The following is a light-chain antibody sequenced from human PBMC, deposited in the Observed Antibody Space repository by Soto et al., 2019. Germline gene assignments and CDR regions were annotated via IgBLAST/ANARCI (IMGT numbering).Light chain of an antibody. J-gene: IGKJ2*01. Sequence: EIVMTQSPATLSVSPGERATLSCRASQSVSSNLAWYQQKPGQAPRLLIYGASTRATGVPARFSGSGSGTEFTLPITSLQSGDFAVYYCQEYDNWPIYTFGQGTKLEIK. V-gene: IGKV3-15*01. CDR2: GAS. CDR1: QSVSSN. CDR3: QEYDNWPIYT.